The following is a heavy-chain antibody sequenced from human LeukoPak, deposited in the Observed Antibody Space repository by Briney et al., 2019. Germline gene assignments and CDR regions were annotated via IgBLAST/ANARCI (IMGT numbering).Heavy chain of an antibody. CDR1: GFTFSSYW. Sequence: GGSLRLSCAASGFTFSSYWMHWVRQAPGKGLVWVSRINSDGSSTSYADSVKGRFAISRDNAKNTLYLQMNSLRAEDTAVYYCARGRYSGYGSSFYYYYYYGMDVWGQGTTVTVSS. V-gene: IGHV3-74*01. D-gene: IGHD5-12*01. CDR2: INSDGSST. CDR3: ARGRYSGYGSSFYYYYYYGMDV. J-gene: IGHJ6*02.